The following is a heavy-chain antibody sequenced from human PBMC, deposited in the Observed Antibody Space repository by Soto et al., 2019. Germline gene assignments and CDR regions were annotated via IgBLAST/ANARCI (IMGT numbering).Heavy chain of an antibody. D-gene: IGHD2-2*02. CDR3: ARDTDIVVVPAAIQGTDYYYYYGMDV. J-gene: IGHJ6*02. CDR1: GYTFTSYC. Sequence: ASVKVSCKASGYTFTSYCISWVLQAPGQGLEWMGWISAYNGNTNYAQKLQGRVTMTTDTSMSTAYMELRSLRSDDTSVYYCARDTDIVVVPAAIQGTDYYYYYGMDVWGQGTTVTVSS. CDR2: ISAYNGNT. V-gene: IGHV1-18*04.